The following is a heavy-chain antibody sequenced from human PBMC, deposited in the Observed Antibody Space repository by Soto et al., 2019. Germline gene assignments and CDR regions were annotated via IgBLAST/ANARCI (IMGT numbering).Heavy chain of an antibody. Sequence: QVQLVQSGAEVKKPGSSVKVSCKASGGTFSSYAISWVRQAPGQGLEWMGGIIPIFGTANYAQKFQGRVTITADESTSTAYMALSSLRSEDTAGDYCARDSGGTTVAFGMDVWGQGTTVTVSS. CDR3: ARDSGGTTVAFGMDV. CDR1: GGTFSSYA. CDR2: IIPIFGTA. D-gene: IGHD4-17*01. V-gene: IGHV1-69*01. J-gene: IGHJ6*02.